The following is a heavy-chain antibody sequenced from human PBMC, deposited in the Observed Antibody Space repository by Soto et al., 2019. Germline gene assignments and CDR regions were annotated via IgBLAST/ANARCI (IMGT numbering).Heavy chain of an antibody. CDR2: IYHSGST. J-gene: IGHJ4*02. CDR3: ARVPDY. D-gene: IGHD2-2*01. V-gene: IGHV4-4*02. Sequence: SETLSLTCAVSGGSISGVNWWSWIRQPPGKGLEWIGEIYHSGSTNYNPSLKSRVTISIDRSKNQFSLKLNSVTAADTAVYYCARVPDYWGQGILVTVSS. CDR1: GGSISGVNW.